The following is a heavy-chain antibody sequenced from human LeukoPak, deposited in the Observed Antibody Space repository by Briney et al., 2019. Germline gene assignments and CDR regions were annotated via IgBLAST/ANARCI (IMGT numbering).Heavy chain of an antibody. CDR2: INWNGGST. J-gene: IGHJ4*02. CDR3: ARVGGGSTAMVTPFDY. V-gene: IGHV3-20*04. Sequence: GGSLRLSCAASGFTFDDYGMSWVRHAPGKGVEWVSGINWNGGSTVYADSVKGRFTISRDNAKNSLYLQMNSLRAEDTALYYCARVGGGSTAMVTPFDYWGQGTLVTVSS. D-gene: IGHD5-18*01. CDR1: GFTFDDYG.